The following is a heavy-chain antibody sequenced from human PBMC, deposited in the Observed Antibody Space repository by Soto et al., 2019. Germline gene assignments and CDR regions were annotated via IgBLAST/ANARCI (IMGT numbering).Heavy chain of an antibody. V-gene: IGHV4-31*03. J-gene: IGHJ5*02. CDR2: ISYSGST. CDR1: GGSINSGNHY. D-gene: IGHD1-20*01. Sequence: QVQLQESGPGLVKPSQTLSLTCTVSGGSINSGNHYWNWIRQHPGKGLEWIGYISYSGSTSYNPSLRSRVTISVDTSKNQFSLKLSSVTAADTAVFYCARLSITSNGGWFDPWGQGALFTVSS. CDR3: ARLSITSNGGWFDP.